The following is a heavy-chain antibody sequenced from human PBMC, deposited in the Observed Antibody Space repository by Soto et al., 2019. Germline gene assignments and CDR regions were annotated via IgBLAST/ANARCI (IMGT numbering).Heavy chain of an antibody. V-gene: IGHV4-34*01. CDR1: GGSFRGYY. D-gene: IGHD3-9*01. Sequence: QVQLQQWGAGPLRPLETLSLTCGVSGGSFRGYYWAWIRQSPGKGLEWIGEINDRGSINYNPSLKSRVRISVDTSKNHYSLNPRSVTAADTAVYYCARESHDILTGPPWVWYFDLWGRGTLVTVSS. J-gene: IGHJ2*01. CDR3: ARESHDILTGPPWVWYFDL. CDR2: INDRGSI.